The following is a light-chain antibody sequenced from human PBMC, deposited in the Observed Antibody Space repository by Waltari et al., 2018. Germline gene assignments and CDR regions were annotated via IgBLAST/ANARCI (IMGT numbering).Light chain of an antibody. CDR2: EVG. V-gene: IGLV2-14*01. CDR1: SSDVGAFDY. Sequence: QSALTQPASVSGSPGQSITISCTGTSSDVGAFDYVSWYQHHPGKAPKLMIYEVGNLPSWVSNRFSGSKSGTQASLTISGLQAEDEADYYCLSYTNTAARVFGGGTKLTVL. CDR3: LSYTNTAARV. J-gene: IGLJ3*02.